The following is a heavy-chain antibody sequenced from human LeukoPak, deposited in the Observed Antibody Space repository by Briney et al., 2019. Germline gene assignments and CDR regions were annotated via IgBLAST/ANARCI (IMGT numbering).Heavy chain of an antibody. CDR3: TSLVGATTLGFEDY. CDR2: IRSKANSYAT. D-gene: IGHD1-26*01. Sequence: SGGSLRLSCAASGFTFSSYSMNWVRQASGKGLEWVGRIRSKANSYATAYAASVKGRFTISRDDSKNTAYLQMNSLKTEDTAVYYCTSLVGATTLGFEDYWGQGTLVTVSS. CDR1: GFTFSSYS. V-gene: IGHV3-73*01. J-gene: IGHJ4*02.